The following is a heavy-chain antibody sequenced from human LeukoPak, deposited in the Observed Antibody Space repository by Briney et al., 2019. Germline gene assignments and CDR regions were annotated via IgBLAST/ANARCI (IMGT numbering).Heavy chain of an antibody. CDR3: ARIMGDYNILTGLYLNYNFDY. Sequence: SETLSLTCAVYGGSFSGYYWSWIRQSPGKGLEWIGEINHSGSTNYNPSLKSRVTISVDTSKNQFSLKLSSVTAADTAVYYCARIMGDYNILTGLYLNYNFDYWGQGTLVTVSS. J-gene: IGHJ4*02. D-gene: IGHD3-9*01. V-gene: IGHV4-34*01. CDR2: INHSGST. CDR1: GGSFSGYY.